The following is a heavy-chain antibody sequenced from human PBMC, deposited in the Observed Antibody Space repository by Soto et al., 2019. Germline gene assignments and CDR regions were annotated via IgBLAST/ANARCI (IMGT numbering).Heavy chain of an antibody. CDR2: IHHSGII. V-gene: IGHV4-30-4*01. J-gene: IGHJ4*02. Sequence: SETLSLTCTVSGGFINSGDYYWSWIRQPPGKGLEWIADIHHSGIIYYNPSLKSRVTISVDTSKSHFSLKLTSVTAADTAVNYCARSEATALDYWGQGTLVTVSS. CDR1: GGFINSGDYY. CDR3: ARSEATALDY.